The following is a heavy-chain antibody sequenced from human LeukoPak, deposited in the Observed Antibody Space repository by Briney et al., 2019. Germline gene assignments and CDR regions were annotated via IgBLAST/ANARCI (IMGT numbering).Heavy chain of an antibody. Sequence: GGSLRLSCAASGFTFDYYTMYWVRQGPEKGLEWVSLISMDGVNTFYADSVKGRFTISRDNNKNSLYLQMNGLRTDDTGLYYCVKGRRRGYAYGTLESWGQGTLVTISS. CDR3: VKGRRRGYAYGTLES. CDR1: GFTFDYYT. D-gene: IGHD5-18*01. V-gene: IGHV3-43*01. CDR2: ISMDGVNT. J-gene: IGHJ4*02.